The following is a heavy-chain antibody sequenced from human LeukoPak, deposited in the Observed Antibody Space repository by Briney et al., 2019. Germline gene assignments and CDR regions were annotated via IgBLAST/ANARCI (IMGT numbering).Heavy chain of an antibody. V-gene: IGHV3-21*01. CDR1: GFTFSSYS. Sequence: GGSLRLSCAASGFTFSSYSMNWVRQAPGKGLEWVSSISSSGSYIYYADSVRGRFTISRDNAKNSLYLQMNSLRAEDTAVYYCASGNSGSLDYWGQGTLVTVSS. CDR2: ISSSGSYI. CDR3: ASGNSGSLDY. D-gene: IGHD3-22*01. J-gene: IGHJ4*02.